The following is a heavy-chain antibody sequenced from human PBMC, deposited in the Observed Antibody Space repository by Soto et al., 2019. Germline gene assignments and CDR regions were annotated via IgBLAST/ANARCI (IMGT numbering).Heavy chain of an antibody. CDR3: ALAKDIVVVPADTSGGWFDP. CDR1: GYTFTSYY. Sequence: ASVKVSCQASGYTFTSYYMHWVRQAPGQGLEWMGIINPSGGSTSYAQKFQGRVTMTRDTSTSTVYMELSSLRSEDTAVYYCALAKDIVVVPADTSGGWFDPWGQGTLVTVSS. J-gene: IGHJ5*02. D-gene: IGHD2-2*01. V-gene: IGHV1-46*01. CDR2: INPSGGST.